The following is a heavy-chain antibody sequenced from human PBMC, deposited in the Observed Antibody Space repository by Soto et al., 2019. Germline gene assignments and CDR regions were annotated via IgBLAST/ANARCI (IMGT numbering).Heavy chain of an antibody. Sequence: VQLVESGGGLVKPGGSLRLSCAASGFTFSDYYMSWIRQAPGKGLEWVSHISSSASTIHYADSVKGRFTISRDNAKNSLYLQMNSLRAEDTAVYYCARDRDSNYGVRFDPWGQGTLVTVSS. J-gene: IGHJ5*02. CDR3: ARDRDSNYGVRFDP. CDR1: GFTFSDYY. CDR2: ISSSASTI. D-gene: IGHD4-4*01. V-gene: IGHV3-11*01.